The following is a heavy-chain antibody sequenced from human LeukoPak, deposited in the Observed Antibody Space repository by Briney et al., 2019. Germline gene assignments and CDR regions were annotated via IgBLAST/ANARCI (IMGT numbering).Heavy chain of an antibody. Sequence: GESLKISCKGSGYSFTPYWIAWVRQMPGKGLEWMGIIYPADSDTRYSPSFQGQVTISTDKSISTAYLQWSSLKASDSAIYYCARSRTAAADFDYWGQGTLVTVSS. V-gene: IGHV5-51*01. CDR3: ARSRTAAADFDY. CDR1: GYSFTPYW. D-gene: IGHD6-13*01. J-gene: IGHJ4*02. CDR2: IYPADSDT.